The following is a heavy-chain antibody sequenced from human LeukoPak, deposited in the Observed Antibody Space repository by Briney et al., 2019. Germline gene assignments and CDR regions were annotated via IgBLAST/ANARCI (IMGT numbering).Heavy chain of an antibody. CDR3: ARHPRITMVRGTIDY. Sequence: PSETLSLTCTVSGGSISSSSYYWGWIRQPPGKGLEWIGSIYYSGSTYYNPSLKSRVTISVDTSKNQFSLKLSSATAADTAVYYCARHPRITMVRGTIDYWGQGTLVTVSS. CDR2: IYYSGST. D-gene: IGHD3-10*01. CDR1: GGSISSSSYY. V-gene: IGHV4-39*01. J-gene: IGHJ4*02.